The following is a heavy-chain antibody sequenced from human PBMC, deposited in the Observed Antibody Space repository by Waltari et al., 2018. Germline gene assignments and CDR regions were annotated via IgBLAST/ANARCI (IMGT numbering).Heavy chain of an antibody. D-gene: IGHD2-2*01. CDR3: TTSSYCGTTTCYQYYGMDV. Sequence: QVQLVQSGAEVKKPGSSVKVSCKASGGTFSSYAISWVRQAPGQGLEWMGGIIPIFGTANYAQKCQDRLAITADESTSTAYMELSSLRSEDTAAYYCTTSSYCGTTTCYQYYGMDVWGQGTTVTVSS. CDR1: GGTFSSYA. CDR2: IIPIFGTA. V-gene: IGHV1-69*01. J-gene: IGHJ6*02.